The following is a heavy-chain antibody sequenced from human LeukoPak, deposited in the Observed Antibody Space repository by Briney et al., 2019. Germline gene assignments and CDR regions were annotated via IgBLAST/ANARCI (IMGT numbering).Heavy chain of an antibody. CDR2: ISAYNGNT. D-gene: IGHD2-15*01. V-gene: IGHV1-18*01. CDR3: ARGLGYCSGGSCYSPWFDP. CDR1: GYTFTSYG. Sequence: ASVKVSCKASGYTFTSYGISWVRQAPGQGLEWMGWISAYNGNTNYAQKLQGRVTMTTNLSTSTAYMELRSLRSDDTAVYYCARGLGYCSGGSCYSPWFDPWGQGTLVTVSS. J-gene: IGHJ5*02.